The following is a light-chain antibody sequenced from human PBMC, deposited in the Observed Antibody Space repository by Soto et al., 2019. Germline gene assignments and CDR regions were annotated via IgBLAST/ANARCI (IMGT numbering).Light chain of an antibody. CDR3: CSYAGSSTFRV. CDR1: NSDVGSYNL. Sequence: QSVLTQPASGYGAAGQARTISCTGTNSDVGSYNLVSWYQQHPGKAPKLMIYEGSKRPSGVSNRFSGSKSGNTASLTISGLQADDEADYYCCSYAGSSTFRVFGTGTTVTVL. V-gene: IGLV2-23*03. CDR2: EGS. J-gene: IGLJ1*01.